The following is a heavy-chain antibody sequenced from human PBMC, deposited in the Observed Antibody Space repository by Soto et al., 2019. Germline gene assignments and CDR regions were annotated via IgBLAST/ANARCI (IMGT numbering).Heavy chain of an antibody. D-gene: IGHD3-22*01. Sequence: GGSLRLSCAASGFTFSSYGMHWVRQAPGKGLEWVAVISYDGSNKYYADSVKGRFTISRDNSKNTLYLQMNSLRAEDTAVYYCAKDTYYYDSSGYWGSLDYWGQGTLVTVSS. CDR3: AKDTYYYDSSGYWGSLDY. V-gene: IGHV3-30*18. CDR1: GFTFSSYG. J-gene: IGHJ4*02. CDR2: ISYDGSNK.